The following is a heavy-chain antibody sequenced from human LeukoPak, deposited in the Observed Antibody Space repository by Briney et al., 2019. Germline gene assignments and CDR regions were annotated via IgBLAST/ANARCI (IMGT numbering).Heavy chain of an antibody. D-gene: IGHD3-22*01. V-gene: IGHV3-9*01. CDR2: ISWNSGSI. CDR1: GFTFSSYA. J-gene: IGHJ4*02. Sequence: GGSLRLSCAASGFTFSSYAMSWVRQAPGKGLEWVSGISWNSGSIGYADSVKGRFTISRDNAKNSLYLQMNSLRAEDTALYYCAKDGIEDSSGYFYYFDYWGQGTLVTVSS. CDR3: AKDGIEDSSGYFYYFDY.